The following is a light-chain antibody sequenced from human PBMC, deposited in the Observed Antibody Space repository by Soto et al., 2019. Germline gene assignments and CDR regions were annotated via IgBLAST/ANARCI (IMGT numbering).Light chain of an antibody. CDR2: EVN. J-gene: IGLJ2*01. CDR3: NSFTTGNTRI. CDR1: SSDVGGSNY. Sequence: QSVLTQPASVSGSPGQSITISCTGTSSDVGGSNYVSWYRQHPGKAPKLMIYEVNYRPSGVSNRFSGSKSGNTASLTISGLQAEDEADYYCNSFTTGNTRIFGGGTKLTVL. V-gene: IGLV2-14*01.